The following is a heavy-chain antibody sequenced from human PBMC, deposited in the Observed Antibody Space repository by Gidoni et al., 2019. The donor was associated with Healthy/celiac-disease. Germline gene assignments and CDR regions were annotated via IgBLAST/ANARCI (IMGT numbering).Heavy chain of an antibody. J-gene: IGHJ4*02. Sequence: ELQLVESGGGLVQPGGSLRLSCAASGSTFSSYWMSWVRQAPGKGLEWVANIKKDGSEKYYVDSVKGRFTISRDNAKNSLYLQMNSLRAEDTAVYYCARDSDGYGLFDYWGQGTLVTVSS. CDR1: GSTFSSYW. CDR2: IKKDGSEK. D-gene: IGHD5-18*01. V-gene: IGHV3-7*03. CDR3: ARDSDGYGLFDY.